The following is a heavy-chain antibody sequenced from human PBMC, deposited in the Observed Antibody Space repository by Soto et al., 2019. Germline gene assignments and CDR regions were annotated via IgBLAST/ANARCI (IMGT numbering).Heavy chain of an antibody. Sequence: QVQLVQSGAEVKKPGASVKVSCKASGYSFTNYVMHWVRQAPGQRLEWMGWINGGNGNTKYSQKFQGRVTITSDTSASTAYMGLSSLSSEDTAVYYCARGYDWNLSAGPFDYWGQGTLVTVSS. CDR2: INGGNGNT. CDR1: GYSFTNYV. CDR3: ARGYDWNLSAGPFDY. V-gene: IGHV1-3*01. J-gene: IGHJ4*02. D-gene: IGHD1-20*01.